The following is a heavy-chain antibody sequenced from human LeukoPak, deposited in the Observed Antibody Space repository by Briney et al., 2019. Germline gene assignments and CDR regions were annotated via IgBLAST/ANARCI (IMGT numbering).Heavy chain of an antibody. CDR3: ARDREVGASDY. CDR2: ISAYNGNT. V-gene: IGHV1-18*01. J-gene: IGHJ4*02. Sequence: GASVKDSRKASLYTLTSYIISSVRHTPGRGRERMGWISAYNGNTNYAQKLQGSVTMTTDTSTSTAYRELRSLRSDDTAVYYCARDREVGASDYWGQGTLVTVSS. CDR1: LYTLTSYI. D-gene: IGHD1-26*01.